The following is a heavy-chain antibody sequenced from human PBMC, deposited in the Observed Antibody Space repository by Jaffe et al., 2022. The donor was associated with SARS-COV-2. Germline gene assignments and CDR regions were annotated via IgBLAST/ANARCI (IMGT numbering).Heavy chain of an antibody. D-gene: IGHD6-19*01. CDR3: ARLGIAVAAPTGGSRYFDL. CDR1: GGSISSSSYY. J-gene: IGHJ2*01. V-gene: IGHV4-39*01. CDR2: IYYSGST. Sequence: QLQLQESGPGLVKPSETLSLTCTVSGGSISSSSYYWGWIRQPPGKGLEWIGSIYYSGSTYYNPSLKSRVTISVDTSKNQFSLKLSSVTAADTAVYYCARLGIAVAAPTGGSRYFDLWGRGTLVTVSS.